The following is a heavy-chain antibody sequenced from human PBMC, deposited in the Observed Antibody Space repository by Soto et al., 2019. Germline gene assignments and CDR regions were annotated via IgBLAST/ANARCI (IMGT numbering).Heavy chain of an antibody. CDR1: GGTLSSYA. CDR3: ARAHCGASCYPTYYYYYGMDV. D-gene: IGHD2-15*01. J-gene: IGHJ6*02. CDR2: IIPIFGTA. Sequence: SVKFSCKASGGTLSSYAISWVREASGQGLEWMGGIIPIFGTANYAQKFQGRVTITADKSTSTAYMELSSLRSEDTAVYYCARAHCGASCYPTYYYYYGMDVWGQGTTVTVSS. V-gene: IGHV1-69*06.